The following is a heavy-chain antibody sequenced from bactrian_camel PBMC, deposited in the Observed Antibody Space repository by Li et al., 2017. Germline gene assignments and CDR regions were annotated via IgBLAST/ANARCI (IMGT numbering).Heavy chain of an antibody. CDR1: GFSISDTW. CDR2: IYTADGRT. Sequence: QLVASGGDLVQPGGSLTLSCAASGFSISDTWMHWVRQAPGKGLEWVSTIYTADGRTKSADSVKDRFTMSRDNAKNTVYLQMNSLKPEDTAVYYCAADPVGWWETTGCRLGLGGQGTQVTVS. CDR3: AADPVGWWETTGCRLGL. V-gene: IGHV3S25*01. J-gene: IGHJ4*01. D-gene: IGHD5*01.